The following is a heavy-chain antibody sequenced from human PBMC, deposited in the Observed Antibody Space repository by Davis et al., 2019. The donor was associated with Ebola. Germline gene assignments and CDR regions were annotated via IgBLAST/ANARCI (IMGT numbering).Heavy chain of an antibody. CDR2: IYHTGST. CDR1: GGSITSDSCS. J-gene: IGHJ4*02. V-gene: IGHV4-30-2*02. D-gene: IGHD3-16*01. Sequence: LRLSCAVSGGSITSDSCSWNWIRQPPGKALDWIGCIYHTGSTNYNSSLNSRVSISVDTSKNQFSLKLTSVTAADTAMYYCAERGGSVWGQGTLVTVSS. CDR3: AERGGSV.